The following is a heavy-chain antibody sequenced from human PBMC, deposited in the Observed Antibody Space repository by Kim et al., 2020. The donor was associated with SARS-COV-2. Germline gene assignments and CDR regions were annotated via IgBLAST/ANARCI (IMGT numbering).Heavy chain of an antibody. CDR2: K. D-gene: IGHD7-27*01. CDR3: ARWPNGDPFGS. J-gene: IGHJ4*02. Sequence: KYYVDSVRGRFTVSRDNGKNLLYLQMNSLRDEDTAVYYCARWPNGDPFGSWGQGTQVTVSS. V-gene: IGHV3-7*01.